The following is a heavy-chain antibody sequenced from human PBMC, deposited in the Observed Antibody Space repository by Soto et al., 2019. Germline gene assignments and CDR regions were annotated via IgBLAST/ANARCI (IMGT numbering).Heavy chain of an antibody. D-gene: IGHD3-10*01. J-gene: IGHJ4*02. CDR3: ARFFTLWYYFDY. V-gene: IGHV3-11*05. Sequence: QVQLVESGGGLVKPGGSLRLSCAASGFTFSDYYMTWIRQAPGKGLEWVSYISGSSRYTNYADSVRGRFTISRDNAKNSLYLQMNSLRAEDTAVYYCARFFTLWYYFDYWAQGTLVTVSS. CDR1: GFTFSDYY. CDR2: ISGSSRYT.